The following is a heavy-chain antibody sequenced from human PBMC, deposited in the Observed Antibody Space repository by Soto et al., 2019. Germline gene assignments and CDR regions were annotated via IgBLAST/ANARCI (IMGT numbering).Heavy chain of an antibody. CDR2: IYHSGST. V-gene: IGHV4-31*03. D-gene: IGHD1-26*01. CDR3: ARMSGTYYVPDY. CDR1: NASITSSGYY. Sequence: QVQLQESGPRLVEASQTLSLTCTVSNASITSSGYYWSWVRQPPGKRLDWIGYIYHSGSTFYSPSLQSRLTMSVGTSKNQFSLTLRSVTAADTAVYHCARMSGTYYVPDYWGQGTLVTVSS. J-gene: IGHJ4*02.